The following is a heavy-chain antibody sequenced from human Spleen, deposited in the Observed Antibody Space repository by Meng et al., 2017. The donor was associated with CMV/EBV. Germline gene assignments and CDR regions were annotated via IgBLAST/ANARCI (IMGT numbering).Heavy chain of an antibody. D-gene: IGHD6-6*01. J-gene: IGHJ6*02. V-gene: IGHV3-7*01. CDR1: GFTFSSYW. CDR3: AREPGYSSSDLGYYYYGMDV. Sequence: GGSLRLSCAASGFTFSSYWMSWVRQAPGKGLEWVANIKQDGSEKYYVDSVKGRFTISRDNAKTSLYLQMNSLRAEDTAVYYCAREPGYSSSDLGYYYYGMDVWGQGTTVTVSS. CDR2: IKQDGSEK.